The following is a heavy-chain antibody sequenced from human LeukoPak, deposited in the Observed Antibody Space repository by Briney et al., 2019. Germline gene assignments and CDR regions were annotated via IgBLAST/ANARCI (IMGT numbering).Heavy chain of an antibody. D-gene: IGHD3-22*01. V-gene: IGHV3-23*01. CDR1: GFTVSSNY. J-gene: IGHJ4*02. CDR2: ISGSGGST. Sequence: GGSLRLSCAASGFTVSSNYMSWVRQAPGKGLEWVSAISGSGGSTYYADSVKGRFTISRDNSKNTLYLQMNSLRAEDTAVYYCAKDNDYYDSSGYYYHDYWGQGTLVTVSS. CDR3: AKDNDYYDSSGYYYHDY.